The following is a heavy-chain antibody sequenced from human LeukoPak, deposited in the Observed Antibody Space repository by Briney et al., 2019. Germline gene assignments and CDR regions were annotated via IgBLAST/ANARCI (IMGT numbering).Heavy chain of an antibody. CDR1: GFTFSSYA. CDR2: ISYDGSNK. Sequence: GRSLRLSCAASGFTFSSYAMHWVRQAPGKGLEWVAVISYDGSNKYYADSVKGRFTISRDNFKNTLYLQMNSLRAEDTAVYYCARALISFDYWGQGTLVTVSS. J-gene: IGHJ4*02. CDR3: ARALISFDY. V-gene: IGHV3-30-3*01.